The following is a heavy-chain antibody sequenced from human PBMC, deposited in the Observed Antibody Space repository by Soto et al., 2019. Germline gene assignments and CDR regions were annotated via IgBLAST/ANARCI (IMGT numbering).Heavy chain of an antibody. Sequence: SGFTFSSFWMSWARQAPGKGLEWVANIKQDGNHKYYVPSVKGRFTISRDNSKNTLYLQMNSLRAEDTALYYFAKDRRYPDDIFDIWGQGTMVTVSS. D-gene: IGHD3-9*01. CDR1: GFTFSSFW. CDR2: IKQDGNHK. V-gene: IGHV3-7*03. CDR3: AKDRRYPDDIFDI. J-gene: IGHJ3*02.